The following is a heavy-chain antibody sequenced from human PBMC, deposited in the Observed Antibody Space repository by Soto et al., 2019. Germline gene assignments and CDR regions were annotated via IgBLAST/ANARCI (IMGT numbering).Heavy chain of an antibody. V-gene: IGHV1-69*01. CDR2: IIPLFGTP. D-gene: IGHD3-10*01. J-gene: IGHJ4*02. CDR1: GGIFSTYA. CDR3: ARDRDDYGSGNYYNRIDF. Sequence: QVQLVQSGAEVNKPGSSVKVSCKASGGIFSTYAISWLRQAPGQGLEWMAGIIPLFGTPNYAQRFQGRVTITADESTSTAYMELSRLRSEDTAVYYCARDRDDYGSGNYYNRIDFWGQGTLVTVSS.